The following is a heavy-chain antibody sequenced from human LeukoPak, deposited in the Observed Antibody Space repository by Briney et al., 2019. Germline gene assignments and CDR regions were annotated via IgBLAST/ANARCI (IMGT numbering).Heavy chain of an antibody. CDR3: ARVRGDYNHYFDY. CDR2: IYSSGST. J-gene: IGHJ4*02. V-gene: IGHV4-59*01. Sequence: SETLSLTCTVSGGSISSYYWTWIRQPPGKGLQWIGSIYSSGSTNYNPSLKSRVTMSLDTSKNQFSLKLNSVSAADTAVYYCARVRGDYNHYFDYWGQGTLVTVSS. D-gene: IGHD4-17*01. CDR1: GGSISSYY.